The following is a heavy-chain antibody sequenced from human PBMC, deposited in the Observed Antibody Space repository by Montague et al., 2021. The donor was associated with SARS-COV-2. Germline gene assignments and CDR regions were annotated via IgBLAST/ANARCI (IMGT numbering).Heavy chain of an antibody. CDR1: GGSISSYY. Sequence: SETLSLTCTVSGGSISSYYWSWIRQPPGKGLERIGYIYYSGSTNYNPSLKSRVTISVDTSKNQFSLKLSSVTAADTAVYYCARAFPRWLQFDPYFDYWGQGTLVTGSS. V-gene: IGHV4-59*01. D-gene: IGHD5-24*01. CDR3: ARAFPRWLQFDPYFDY. J-gene: IGHJ4*02. CDR2: IYYSGST.